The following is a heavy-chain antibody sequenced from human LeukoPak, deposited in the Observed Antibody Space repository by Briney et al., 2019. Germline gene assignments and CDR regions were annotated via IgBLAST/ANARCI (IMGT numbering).Heavy chain of an antibody. Sequence: SETLSLTCAVYGGSFSGYYWSWIRQPPGKGLEWIGEINHSGSTNYNPSLKSRVTMSVDTSKNQISLKLSSVTAADTAVYYCARVEVVVVAANYYFDYWGQGTLVTASS. D-gene: IGHD2-15*01. J-gene: IGHJ4*02. V-gene: IGHV4-34*01. CDR3: ARVEVVVVAANYYFDY. CDR2: INHSGST. CDR1: GGSFSGYY.